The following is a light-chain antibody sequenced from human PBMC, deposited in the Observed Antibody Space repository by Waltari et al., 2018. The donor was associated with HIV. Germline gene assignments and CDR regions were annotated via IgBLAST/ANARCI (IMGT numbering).Light chain of an antibody. CDR1: QSVLSSSKNKNC. J-gene: IGKJ4*01. CDR2: WTS. Sequence: DIVMTQSPDSLAVSLGERATINCKSSQSVLSSSKNKNCLAWYHQKPGQPPKLLIYWTSTRESGVPDRFSGSGSGTDFTLTISSLQAEDVAVYYCQQYYLTPLTFGGGTKVVIK. V-gene: IGKV4-1*01. CDR3: QQYYLTPLT.